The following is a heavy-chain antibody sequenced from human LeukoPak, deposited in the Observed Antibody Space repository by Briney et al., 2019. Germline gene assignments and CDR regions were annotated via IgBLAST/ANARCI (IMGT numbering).Heavy chain of an antibody. D-gene: IGHD3-22*01. V-gene: IGHV3-74*01. CDR2: ISSDGATT. CDR1: GFSFSNYY. CDR3: ARDDSNGIDY. Sequence: GGSLRLSCAASGFSFSNYYMLSVRHAPGVGLVSVSRISSDGATTIYADSVKGRFTTSRDNAKNTLYLQMNSLRAEDTAVYYCARDDSNGIDYWGQGTLVTVSS. J-gene: IGHJ4*02.